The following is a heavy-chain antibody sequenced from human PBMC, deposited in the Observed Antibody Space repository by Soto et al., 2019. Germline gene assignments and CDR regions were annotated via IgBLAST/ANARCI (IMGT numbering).Heavy chain of an antibody. CDR2: IRQDGSDK. V-gene: IGHV3-7*01. D-gene: IGHD2-21*02. CDR1: GFTFSDYW. J-gene: IGHJ6*03. CDR3: ARGVSPVKTAYHHYYDYHMDV. Sequence: EVQLVESGGGLVQPGGPLRLSCTVSGFTFSDYWMTWVRQAPGKGLEWVANIRQDGSDKYDVDSVRGRFTISRDNAKNYLYLQMNSLSAEDTAVYYCARGVSPVKTAYHHYYDYHMDVWGKGTTVTVS.